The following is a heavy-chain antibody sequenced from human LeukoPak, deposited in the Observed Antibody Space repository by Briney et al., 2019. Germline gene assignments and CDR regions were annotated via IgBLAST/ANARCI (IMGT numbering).Heavy chain of an antibody. D-gene: IGHD4-17*01. CDR3: ARDEDYGDYPSPPIVY. CDR2: ISYDGSNK. J-gene: IGHJ4*02. V-gene: IGHV3-30-3*01. Sequence: GRSLRLSCAASGFTFSSYAMHWVRQAPGKGLEWVAVISYDGSNKYYADSVKGRFTISRDNSKNTLYLQMNSLRAEDTAVYYCARDEDYGDYPSPPIVYWGQGTLVTVSS. CDR1: GFTFSSYA.